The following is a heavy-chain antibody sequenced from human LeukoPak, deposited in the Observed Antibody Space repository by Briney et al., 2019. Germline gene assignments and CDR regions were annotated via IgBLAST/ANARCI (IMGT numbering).Heavy chain of an antibody. D-gene: IGHD2-2*02. CDR2: ISGSGGST. CDR1: GFTFSSYA. Sequence: PGGSLRLSCAASGFTFSSYAMSWVRQAPGKGLEWVSAISGSGGSTYYADSVKGRFTISRDNSKNTLYLQMNSLRAEDTAVYYCAKDIVVVPAAIRGGYWGQGTLVTVSS. CDR3: AKDIVVVPAAIRGGY. V-gene: IGHV3-23*01. J-gene: IGHJ4*02.